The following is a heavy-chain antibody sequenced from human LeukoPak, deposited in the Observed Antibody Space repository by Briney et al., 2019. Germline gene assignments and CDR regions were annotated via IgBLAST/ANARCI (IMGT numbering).Heavy chain of an antibody. CDR3: AGLRITIFGVVLTDY. CDR1: GGSFSGYY. D-gene: IGHD3-3*01. CDR2: INHSGST. J-gene: IGHJ4*02. V-gene: IGHV4-34*01. Sequence: PSETLSLTCAVYGGSFSGYYWSWIRQPPGKGLEWIGEINHSGSTNYNPSLKSRVTISVDTSKNQFSLKLSSVTAADTAVYYCAGLRITIFGVVLTDYWGQGTLVTVSS.